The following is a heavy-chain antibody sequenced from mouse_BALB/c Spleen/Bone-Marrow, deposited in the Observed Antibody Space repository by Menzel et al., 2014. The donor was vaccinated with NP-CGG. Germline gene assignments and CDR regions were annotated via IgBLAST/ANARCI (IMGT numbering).Heavy chain of an antibody. V-gene: IGHV1-87*01. CDR1: GYTFTSYW. CDR3: ASPYGNYDAMDY. Sequence: VQLQQSGAELARPGASVKLSCKASGYTFTSYWMQWVKQRPGQGQEWIGAIYPGDGDTRYTQKFRGKATLTADKSSNTAYMQLSSLTSEDSAVYFCASPYGNYDAMDYWGQGTSVTVSS. CDR2: IYPGDGDT. J-gene: IGHJ4*01. D-gene: IGHD2-1*01.